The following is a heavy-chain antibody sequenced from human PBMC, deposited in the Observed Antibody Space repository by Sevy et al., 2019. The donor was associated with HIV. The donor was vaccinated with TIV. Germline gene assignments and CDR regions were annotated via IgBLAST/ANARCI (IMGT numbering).Heavy chain of an antibody. V-gene: IGHV3-23*01. J-gene: IGHJ4*02. D-gene: IGHD3-10*01. CDR2: ISGSGSGT. CDR1: GFIFRTSA. CDR3: ANGFGSGTGGWYFDH. Sequence: GGSLRLSCAASGFIFRTSAMNWVRQAPGKGLEWVSSISGSGSGTYHADSVKGRITISRDNSKNTVYLQMNNLRVEDTAIYYCANGFGSGTGGWYFDHWGQGTLVTVSS.